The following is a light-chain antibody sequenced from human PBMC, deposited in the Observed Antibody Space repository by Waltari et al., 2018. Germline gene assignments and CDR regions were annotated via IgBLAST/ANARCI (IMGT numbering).Light chain of an antibody. CDR1: QSITSS. CDR3: QQSYYAPWT. V-gene: IGKV1-39*01. CDR2: TVS. J-gene: IGKJ1*01. Sequence: DIQMTQSPSSLSASVGDRVTITCRASQSITSSLNWYQQKPGKAPKLLIHTVSSLQSGVPSRFSGSGSGTDFTLTISRLQPEDFATYSCQQSYYAPWTFGQGTKVEIK.